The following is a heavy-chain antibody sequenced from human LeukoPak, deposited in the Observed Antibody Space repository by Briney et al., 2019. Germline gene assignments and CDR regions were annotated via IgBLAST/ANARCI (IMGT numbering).Heavy chain of an antibody. J-gene: IGHJ4*02. CDR3: ARYCSGGSCSVGIDY. D-gene: IGHD2-15*01. V-gene: IGHV4-39*01. Sequence: SETLSLTCTVSGGSISSSSYYWGWIRQPPGEGLEWIGSIYYSGSTYYNPSLKSRVTISVDTSKNQFSLKLSSVTAADTAVYYCARYCSGGSCSVGIDYWGQGTLVTVSS. CDR2: IYYSGST. CDR1: GGSISSSSYY.